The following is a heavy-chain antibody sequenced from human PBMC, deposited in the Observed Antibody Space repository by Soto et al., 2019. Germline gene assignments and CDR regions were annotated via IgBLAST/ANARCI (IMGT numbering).Heavy chain of an antibody. CDR2: IYHSGST. Sequence: QVQLQESGPGLVKPSGTLSLTCVVSSGSISSSNWWNWVRRPPGKGLEWIGEIYHSGSTNYNPSLKSRVTISEDTSKNQFSLKLSSVTAADTAVYYCARGYCSTTSCSHFDYWGQGTLVTVSS. D-gene: IGHD2-2*01. V-gene: IGHV4-4*02. CDR1: SGSISSSNW. J-gene: IGHJ4*02. CDR3: ARGYCSTTSCSHFDY.